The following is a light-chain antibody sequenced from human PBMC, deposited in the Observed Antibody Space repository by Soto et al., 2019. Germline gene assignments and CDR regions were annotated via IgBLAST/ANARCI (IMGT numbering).Light chain of an antibody. V-gene: IGKV4-1*01. J-gene: IGKJ3*01. Sequence: DIVMTQSPDSLAVSLGERATINCKSSQSVLYSSNNKNYLAWYQQKPGQPPKLLIYWASTRESGVPNRFSGSGCGTDFTLNISSLKAEDVAVYYCQQYYSTPFTFGPGTKVDIK. CDR1: QSVLYSSNNKNY. CDR3: QQYYSTPFT. CDR2: WAS.